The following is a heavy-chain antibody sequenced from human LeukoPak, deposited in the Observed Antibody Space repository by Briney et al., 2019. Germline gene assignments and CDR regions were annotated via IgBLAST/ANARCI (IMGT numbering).Heavy chain of an antibody. CDR2: MKDDGGTK. Sequence: GGSLRLSCVASGFTFNNYWMSWVRQTPGKGLEWVANMKDDGGTKYYADSVKGRFTISRDNSKNTLYLQMNSLRTEDTAVYYCAREGFSRGYYQYYCMDVWGKGTTVTISS. D-gene: IGHD3-3*02. CDR1: GFTFNNYW. V-gene: IGHV3-7*01. J-gene: IGHJ6*03. CDR3: AREGFSRGYYQYYCMDV.